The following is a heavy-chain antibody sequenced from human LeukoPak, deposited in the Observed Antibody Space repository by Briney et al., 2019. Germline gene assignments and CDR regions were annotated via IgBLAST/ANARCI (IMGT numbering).Heavy chain of an antibody. V-gene: IGHV3-7*01. CDR1: GFIFRSYW. CDR2: IKEDGSEK. D-gene: IGHD1-14*01. CDR3: GSSSAGI. Sequence: GRSLRLSCAASGFIFRSYWMNWVRQAPGKGLEWVATIKEDGSEKYYVDFVKGRFTISRDNAKNSLYLQMNSLRAEDTAEYYCGSSSAGIWGQGILVTVSS. J-gene: IGHJ4*02.